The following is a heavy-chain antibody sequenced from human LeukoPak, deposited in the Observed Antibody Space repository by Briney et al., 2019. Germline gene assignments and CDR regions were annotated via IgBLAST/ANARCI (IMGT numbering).Heavy chain of an antibody. V-gene: IGHV3-30*02. J-gene: IGHJ4*02. Sequence: GGSLRLSCAASGFTFSRYGMHWVRQAPGKGLEWVAFIPYDGSNKYYADSVKGRFTISRDNSKNTLCLQMNSLRAEDTAVYYCAKGIWFGEFGDGVTWGQGTLVTVSS. CDR3: AKGIWFGEFGDGVT. D-gene: IGHD3-10*01. CDR2: IPYDGSNK. CDR1: GFTFSRYG.